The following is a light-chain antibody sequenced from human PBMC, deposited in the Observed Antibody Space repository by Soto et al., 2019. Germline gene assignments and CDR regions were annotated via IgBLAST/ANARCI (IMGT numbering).Light chain of an antibody. Sequence: EIVLTQSPAPLSFSPGERATLSCRASQSVSSSYLAWYQQKPGQAPRLLIYGASSRATGIPDRFSGSGSGTDFTLTISRLEPEDFAVYYCQQYGSSPWTFGQGTKVDIK. CDR2: GAS. J-gene: IGKJ1*01. V-gene: IGKV3-20*01. CDR3: QQYGSSPWT. CDR1: QSVSSSY.